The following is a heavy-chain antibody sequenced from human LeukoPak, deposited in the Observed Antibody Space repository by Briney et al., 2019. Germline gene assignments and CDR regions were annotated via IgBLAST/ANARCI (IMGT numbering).Heavy chain of an antibody. V-gene: IGHV3-23*01. J-gene: IGHJ4*02. CDR3: AKDSSGWYLAGFEPDY. CDR1: GFTFSSYA. CDR2: ISGSGDST. D-gene: IGHD6-19*01. Sequence: GGSLRLSCAASGFTFSSYAMSWVRQAPGKGPEWVSAISGSGDSTYYADSVKGRFTLSRDNSKNTLYLQMNSLRAEDTAVYYCAKDSSGWYLAGFEPDYWGQGTLVTVSS.